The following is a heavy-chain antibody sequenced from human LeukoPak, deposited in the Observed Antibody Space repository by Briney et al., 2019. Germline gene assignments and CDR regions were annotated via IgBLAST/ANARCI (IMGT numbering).Heavy chain of an antibody. Sequence: GGSLRLSCAASGFTFSTYWMHWVRQAPGKGLVWVSRIKSDGSATTYADFVKGRFTVPRDNAKNSLYLQMNSLRAEDTAVYYCARDIHPHEWLVLLLWGQGTLVTVSS. D-gene: IGHD6-19*01. V-gene: IGHV3-74*03. CDR2: IKSDGSAT. CDR1: GFTFSTYW. J-gene: IGHJ4*02. CDR3: ARDIHPHEWLVLLL.